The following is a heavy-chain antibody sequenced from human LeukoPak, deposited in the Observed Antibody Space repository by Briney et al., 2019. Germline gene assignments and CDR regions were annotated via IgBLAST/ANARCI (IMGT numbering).Heavy chain of an antibody. CDR1: GYTLTELS. V-gene: IGHV1-24*01. J-gene: IGHJ1*01. Sequence: ASVKVSCKVSGYTLTELSMHWVRQAPGKGLEWMGGFDPEDGETIYAQKFQGRVTMTEDISTDTAYMELSSLRSEDTAVYYCATGILGYCSGGSCKSEYFQHWGQGTLVTVSS. CDR3: ATGILGYCSGGSCKSEYFQH. D-gene: IGHD2-15*01. CDR2: FDPEDGET.